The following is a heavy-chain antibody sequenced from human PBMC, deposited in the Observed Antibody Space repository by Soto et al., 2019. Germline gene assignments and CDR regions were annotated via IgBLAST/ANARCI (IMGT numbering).Heavy chain of an antibody. CDR2: ITGTGGDT. CDR3: AKGSSDSRPYYFDY. Sequence: EVQLLESGGGLVQPGGSLRLSCAASGFTFSSYAMSWVRQTPGKELEWVSAITGTGGDTFHADSVKGRFTISRDNSKNTLYFQMNSLRAEDTAIYYCAKGSSDSRPYYFDYWGQGTLVTVSS. CDR1: GFTFSSYA. J-gene: IGHJ4*02. V-gene: IGHV3-23*01. D-gene: IGHD3-22*01.